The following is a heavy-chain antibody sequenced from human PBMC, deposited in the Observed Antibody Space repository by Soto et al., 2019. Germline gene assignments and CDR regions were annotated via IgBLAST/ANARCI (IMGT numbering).Heavy chain of an antibody. CDR2: IYWDDDK. CDR3: AHRPLYYDILTGYYPTKNWFDP. V-gene: IGHV2-5*02. J-gene: IGHJ5*02. CDR1: GFSLSTSGVG. D-gene: IGHD3-9*01. Sequence: SGPTLVNPTQTLTLTCTFSGFSLSTSGVGVGWIRQPPGKALEWLALIYWDDDKRYSPSLKSRLTITKDTSKNQVVLTMTNMDPVDTATYYCAHRPLYYDILTGYYPTKNWFDPWGQGTLVTV.